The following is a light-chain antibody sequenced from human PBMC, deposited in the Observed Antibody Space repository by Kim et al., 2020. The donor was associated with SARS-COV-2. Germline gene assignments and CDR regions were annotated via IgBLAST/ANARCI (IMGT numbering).Light chain of an antibody. CDR3: QRYNTAPLT. V-gene: IGKV1-27*01. CDR2: TPA. Sequence: DIQMTQSPSSLSASVGDRVTITCRTSQDISEYLAWYQQRPGQVPNLLIFTPASLQSRVPSRFSASGSGKDFTLTISSLQPEDVATYYCQRYNTAPLTFGGGTKLEI. CDR1: QDISEY. J-gene: IGKJ4*01.